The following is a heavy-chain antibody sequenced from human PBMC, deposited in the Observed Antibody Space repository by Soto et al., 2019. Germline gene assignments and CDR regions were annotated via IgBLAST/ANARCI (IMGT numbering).Heavy chain of an antibody. Sequence: QVQLQASGPGLVKPSEILSLTCTVSGGSISSYSWSWIRQPPGKGLEWIGYIYYSGSTNYNPSLKSRVTNAVDTSKNQSSLKLSSVTAADTAVSYCAISALDYAYYYLDVWGKGTTVTVSS. V-gene: IGHV4-59*01. CDR3: AISALDYAYYYLDV. J-gene: IGHJ6*03. CDR2: IYYSGST. D-gene: IGHD3-16*01. CDR1: GGSISSYS.